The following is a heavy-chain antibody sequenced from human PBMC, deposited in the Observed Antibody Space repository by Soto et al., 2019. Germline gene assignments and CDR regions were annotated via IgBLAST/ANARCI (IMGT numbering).Heavy chain of an antibody. CDR1: GGSFSGYY. CDR2: INHSGST. D-gene: IGHD6-13*01. Sequence: SETLSLTCAVYGGSFSGYYWSWIRQPPGKGLEWIGEINHSGSTNYNPSLKSRVTISVDTSKNQFSLKLSSVTAADTAVYYCARGPIAAAGDWFDPWGQGTLVTVSS. V-gene: IGHV4-34*01. J-gene: IGHJ5*02. CDR3: ARGPIAAAGDWFDP.